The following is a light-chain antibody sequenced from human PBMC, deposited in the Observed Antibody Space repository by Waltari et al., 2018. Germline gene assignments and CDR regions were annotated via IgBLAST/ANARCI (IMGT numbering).Light chain of an antibody. J-gene: IGKJ4*01. CDR1: QSLNVY. CDR2: AAS. Sequence: DLQMTQSPSSLSASVGHSVTLTCRESQSLNVYLNWYQHKPGKAPKLLIYAASTLPNGVPSRFSGSGSETDFTLTISSLQPEDSAIYYWQQSYSTRALTFGGGTKVEI. V-gene: IGKV1-39*01. CDR3: QQSYSTRALT.